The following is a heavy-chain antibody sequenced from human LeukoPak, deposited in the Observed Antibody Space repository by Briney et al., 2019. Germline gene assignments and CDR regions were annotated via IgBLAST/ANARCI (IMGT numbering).Heavy chain of an antibody. V-gene: IGHV3-20*01. CDR3: ARDLRVGSSSLGGCDP. D-gene: IGHD6-6*01. J-gene: IGHJ5*02. CDR1: GFTFDDYG. CDR2: INWNGGST. Sequence: PGGSLRLSCEASGFTFDDYGMSWVRQAPGKGLEWVSGINWNGGSTGYADSVKGRFTISRDNAKNSLYMQMNSLRAEDTALYHCARDLRVGSSSLGGCDPWSQGTLVTVSS.